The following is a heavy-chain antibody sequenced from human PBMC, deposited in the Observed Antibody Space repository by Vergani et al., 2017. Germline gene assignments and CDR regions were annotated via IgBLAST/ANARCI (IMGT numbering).Heavy chain of an antibody. CDR2: ISYDGTQK. CDR1: GFTSSYYG. D-gene: IGHD1/OR15-1a*01. Sequence: QVHLVESGGGVVQPGRSLRLSCVVSGFTSSYYGMHWVRQAPGKGLEWVAVISYDGTQKYYADSVKGRFTISRDNSKNTLYLQMNSLRAEDTAVYYCGKLTHGTLLMGGPIWGHWGQGTLVTVSS. V-gene: IGHV3-30*18. J-gene: IGHJ4*02. CDR3: GKLTHGTLLMGGPIWGH.